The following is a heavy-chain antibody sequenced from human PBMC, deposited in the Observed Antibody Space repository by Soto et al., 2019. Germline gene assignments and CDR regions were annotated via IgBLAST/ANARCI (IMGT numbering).Heavy chain of an antibody. CDR2: IRRSSDTT. V-gene: IGHV3-23*01. CDR1: GFTIRTSG. Sequence: GGSLRLSCAASGFTIRTSGMSWVRQAPGKGLEWVSGIRRSSDTTYYADSVKGRFTISRDESKSTLYLQINSLRAEDTDIYYCAKDAGWLHHYWGQGTLVTVS. J-gene: IGHJ4*02. D-gene: IGHD5-12*01. CDR3: AKDAGWLHHY.